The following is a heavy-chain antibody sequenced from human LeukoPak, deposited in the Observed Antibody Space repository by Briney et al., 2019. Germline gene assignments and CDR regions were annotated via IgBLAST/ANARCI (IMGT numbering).Heavy chain of an antibody. CDR2: ISTSGDNT. CDR1: GFTFSSYA. Sequence: AGGSLRLSCAASGFTFSSYAMSWVRQAPGKGLEWVSGISTSGDNTYYADSVKGRFTISRDNSKNTLYLQMNSLRAEDTAVYYCAKEGYSTSSGYFDCWGQGTLVTVSS. CDR3: AKEGYSTSSGYFDC. V-gene: IGHV3-23*01. J-gene: IGHJ4*02. D-gene: IGHD6-6*01.